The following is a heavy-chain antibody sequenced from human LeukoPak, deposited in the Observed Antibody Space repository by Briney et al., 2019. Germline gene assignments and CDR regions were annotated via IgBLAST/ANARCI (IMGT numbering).Heavy chain of an antibody. V-gene: IGHV4-59*01. CDR1: GDSMRDDY. J-gene: IGHJ4*02. CDR2: IYYSGST. Sequence: SETLSLTCTVSGDSMRDDYWGWIRQPPGKGLEWIGYIYYSGSTNYNPSLKSRVTISVDTSKNQFSLKLSSVTAADTAVYYCARLTGYDWESSYDYWGQGTLVTVSS. D-gene: IGHD5-12*01. CDR3: ARLTGYDWESSYDY.